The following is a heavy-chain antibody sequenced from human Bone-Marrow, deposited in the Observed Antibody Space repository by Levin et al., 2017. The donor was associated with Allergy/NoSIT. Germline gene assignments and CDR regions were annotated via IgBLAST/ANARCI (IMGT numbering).Heavy chain of an antibody. D-gene: IGHD6-19*01. J-gene: IGHJ4*02. CDR3: TIRPQDAFFSGRYDGFEN. CDR1: GFTFRSYV. V-gene: IGHV3-23*01. CDR2: ISGNGGST. Sequence: GGSLRLSCAASGFTFRSYVMSWVRQAPGKGLEWVSAISGNGGSTYYADSVKGRFTISRDNSKNTVSLQMNSLRAEDTAVYFCTIRPQDAFFSGRYDGFENWGQGTRVSVSS.